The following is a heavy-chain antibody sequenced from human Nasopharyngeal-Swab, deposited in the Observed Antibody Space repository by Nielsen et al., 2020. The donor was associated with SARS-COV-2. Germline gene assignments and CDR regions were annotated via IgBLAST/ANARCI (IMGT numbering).Heavy chain of an antibody. D-gene: IGHD1-26*01. Sequence: LRLSCTVSGGSITSGGFYWTWIRQHPGKGLEWIGYIYYSGNTFYNPSLKSRVTMSVDTSENQFSLNLNSVTAADTAVYYCARGWAGHYFDYWGQGTLVTVSS. CDR2: IYYSGNT. CDR3: ARGWAGHYFDY. CDR1: GGSITSGGFY. V-gene: IGHV4-31*03. J-gene: IGHJ4*02.